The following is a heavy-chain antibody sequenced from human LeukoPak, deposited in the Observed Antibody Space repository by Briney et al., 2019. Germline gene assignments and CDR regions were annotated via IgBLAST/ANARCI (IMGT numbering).Heavy chain of an antibody. CDR2: INPSGGST. CDR3: AREGGWYAFDI. J-gene: IGHJ3*02. CDR1: GYTFTSYG. D-gene: IGHD6-19*01. Sequence: GASVKVSCKASGYTFTSYGISWVRQAPGQGLEWMGIINPSGGSTSYAQKFQGRVTMTRDTSTSTVYMELSSLRSEDTAVYYCAREGGWYAFDIWGQGTMVTVSS. V-gene: IGHV1-46*01.